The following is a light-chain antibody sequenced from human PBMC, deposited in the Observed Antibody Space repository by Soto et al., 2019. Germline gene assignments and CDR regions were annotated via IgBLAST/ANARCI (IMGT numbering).Light chain of an antibody. V-gene: IGKV4-1*01. CDR3: QQYFRTPLT. Sequence: DIVMTQSPDSLPVSLGERATINCKSSQSVLYNSNNKNYLAWYQQKPGQPPKLLIYWASTRESGVPDRFSGSGSGTDFTLTISGLQAEDVAVYYCQQYFRTPLTFGGGTKVEIK. CDR1: QSVLYNSNNKNY. CDR2: WAS. J-gene: IGKJ4*01.